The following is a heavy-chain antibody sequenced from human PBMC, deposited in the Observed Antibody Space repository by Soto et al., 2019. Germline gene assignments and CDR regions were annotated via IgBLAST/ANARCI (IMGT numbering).Heavy chain of an antibody. CDR2: FDPEDGET. CDR3: ATFYDSSGYYAYYFDY. D-gene: IGHD3-22*01. V-gene: IGHV1-24*01. CDR1: GYTLTELS. Sequence: ASVKVSCKVSGYTLTELSMHWVRQAPGKGLEWMGGFDPEDGETIYAQKFQGRVTMTEDTSTDTAYMELSSLRSEDTAVYYCATFYDSSGYYAYYFDYWGQGTLVTVSS. J-gene: IGHJ4*02.